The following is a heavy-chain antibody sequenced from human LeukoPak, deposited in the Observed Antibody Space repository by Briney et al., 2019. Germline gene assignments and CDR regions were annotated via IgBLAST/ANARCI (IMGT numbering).Heavy chain of an antibody. J-gene: IGHJ4*02. CDR1: GGTFSSYA. CDR3: ARVNYDFWSGYYRDSDY. V-gene: IGHV1-69*01. Sequence: SVKVSCKAPGGTFSSYASSWVRQAPGQGLEWMGGIIPIFGTANYAQKFQGRVTITADESTSTAYMELSSLRSEDTAVYYCARVNYDFWSGYYRDSDYWGQGTLVTVSS. CDR2: IIPIFGTA. D-gene: IGHD3-3*01.